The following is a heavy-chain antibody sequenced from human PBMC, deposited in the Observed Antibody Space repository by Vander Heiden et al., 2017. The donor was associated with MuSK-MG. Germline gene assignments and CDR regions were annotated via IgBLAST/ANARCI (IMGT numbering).Heavy chain of an antibody. CDR1: GGSISSYY. Sequence: QVQLQESGTGLVKPSETLSLTCTVTGGSISSYYWSWIRQPPGKGLEWIGYIYYSGSTNYNPSLKSRGTISVDTSKNQFSLKLSSVTAADTAVYYCATRGPNCSGGSCYGSYWYFDLWGRGTLVTVSS. CDR2: IYYSGST. D-gene: IGHD2-15*01. J-gene: IGHJ2*01. CDR3: ATRGPNCSGGSCYGSYWYFDL. V-gene: IGHV4-59*01.